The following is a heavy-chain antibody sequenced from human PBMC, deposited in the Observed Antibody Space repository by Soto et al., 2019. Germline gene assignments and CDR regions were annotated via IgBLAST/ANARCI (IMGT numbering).Heavy chain of an antibody. V-gene: IGHV1-18*01. CDR2: ISTHNGDT. CDR3: ARGLSLSDYYVDY. J-gene: IGHJ4*02. D-gene: IGHD3-22*01. Sequence: QVQLVQSGGEVKKPGASVRVSCKASGYAFTDHGMSWVRQAPGQGLEWIGWISTHNGDTNYAQNLHGRVTMTTDTSTSTAYMELRSLRSDDTAVYYCARGLSLSDYYVDYWGQGTLVTVSS. CDR1: GYAFTDHG.